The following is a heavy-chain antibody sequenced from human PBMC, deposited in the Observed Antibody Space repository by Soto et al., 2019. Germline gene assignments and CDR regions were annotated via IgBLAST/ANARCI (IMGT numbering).Heavy chain of an antibody. V-gene: IGHV4-31*03. Sequence: KTSETLSLTCTVSGGSISSGGYYWSWIRQHPGKGLEWIGYIYYSGSTYYNPSLKSRVTISVDTSKNQFSLKLSSVTAADTAVYYCARMVAANYWFDPWGQGTLVTVSS. D-gene: IGHD2-15*01. CDR2: IYYSGST. CDR1: GGSISSGGYY. CDR3: ARMVAANYWFDP. J-gene: IGHJ5*02.